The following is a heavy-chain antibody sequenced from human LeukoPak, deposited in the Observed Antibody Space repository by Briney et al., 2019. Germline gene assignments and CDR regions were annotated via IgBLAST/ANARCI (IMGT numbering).Heavy chain of an antibody. D-gene: IGHD2-8*01. V-gene: IGHV3-74*01. CDR2: IKSDGKVT. CDR3: ARGRYCTNGVCYFDY. Sequence: GGSLRLSGEASGFTFSYYLMHWVRQAPGKGLVWVSRIKSDGKVTEYADFVKGRFTISRDNAKNSLYLQMNSLRAEDTAVYYCARGRYCTNGVCYFDYWGQGTLVTVSS. J-gene: IGHJ4*02. CDR1: GFTFSYYL.